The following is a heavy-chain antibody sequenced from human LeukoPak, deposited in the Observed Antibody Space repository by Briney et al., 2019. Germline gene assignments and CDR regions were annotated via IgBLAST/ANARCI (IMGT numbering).Heavy chain of an antibody. Sequence: GGSLRLSCAASAFTFSSFWMHWVRQAPGKGLVWVSRIKSDGSTNYADSVKGRFPISRDNAKNTVSLQMNSLRVEDTGVYYCARAPSEIGGYYPEYFRHWGQGTLVTVSS. CDR1: AFTFSSFW. D-gene: IGHD3-22*01. J-gene: IGHJ1*01. V-gene: IGHV3-74*01. CDR3: ARAPSEIGGYYPEYFRH. CDR2: IKSDGST.